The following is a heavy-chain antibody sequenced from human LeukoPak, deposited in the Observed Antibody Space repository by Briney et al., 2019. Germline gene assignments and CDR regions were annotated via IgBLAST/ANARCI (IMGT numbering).Heavy chain of an antibody. Sequence: SETLSLTCTVSGGSMSTNYWTWIRQPPGKGLEWIGYIYYSGNTNYKSALKSRVTISVDTSKNQFSLKLDSVTAADTAVYYCVRDPATGYFDSWGQGTLVTVSS. D-gene: IGHD1-26*01. CDR3: VRDPATGYFDS. CDR2: IYYSGNT. V-gene: IGHV4-59*01. J-gene: IGHJ4*02. CDR1: GGSMSTNY.